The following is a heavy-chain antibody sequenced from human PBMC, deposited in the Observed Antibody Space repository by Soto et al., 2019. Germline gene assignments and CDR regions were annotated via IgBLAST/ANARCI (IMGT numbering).Heavy chain of an antibody. CDR2: ISDSGDTT. V-gene: IGHV3-23*01. J-gene: IGHJ4*02. Sequence: EVQLLESGGGLVQPGGSLRLSCEASAFTISRYAMSWVRQAPGKGLEWVSAISDSGDTTHYADSVKGRFTISRDTSKSTVYLQMNTLRAEDTAVYYCAKDKPGTSSFDDWGQGTLVIVSS. D-gene: IGHD1-1*01. CDR3: AKDKPGTSSFDD. CDR1: AFTISRYA.